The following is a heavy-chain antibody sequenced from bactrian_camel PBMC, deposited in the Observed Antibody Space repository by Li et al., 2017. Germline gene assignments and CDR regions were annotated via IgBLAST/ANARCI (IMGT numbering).Heavy chain of an antibody. CDR3: AKQPDADGGWLRAV. D-gene: IGHD1*01. J-gene: IGHJ4*01. Sequence: QVQLVESGGGSVQTGESLTLSCVAPGYITSSYFMGWLRHQAPGQKREGVAAIERSGKITYADSVLGRFTISRDNAKNTLYLQMNTLRTEDTAMYYCAKQPDADGGWLRAVRGQGTQVTVS. CDR2: IERSGKI. V-gene: IGHV3S53*01. CDR1: GYITSSYF.